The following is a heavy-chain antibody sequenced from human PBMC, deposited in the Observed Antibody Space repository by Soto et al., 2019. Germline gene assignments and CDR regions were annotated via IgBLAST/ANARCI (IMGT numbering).Heavy chain of an antibody. CDR3: ARAPPYCSGGSCYLLYYYYYYGMDV. V-gene: IGHV1-18*04. Sequence: ASVKVSCKASGYTFTSYGISWVRQAPGQGLEWMGWISAYNGNTNYAQKLQGRVTMTTDTSTSTAYMELRSLRSDDTAVYHCARAPPYCSGGSCYLLYYYYYYGMDVWGQGTRVTVSS. D-gene: IGHD2-15*01. J-gene: IGHJ6*02. CDR1: GYTFTSYG. CDR2: ISAYNGNT.